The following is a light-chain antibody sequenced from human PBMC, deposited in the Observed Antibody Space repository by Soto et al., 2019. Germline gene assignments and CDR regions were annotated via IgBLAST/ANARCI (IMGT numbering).Light chain of an antibody. V-gene: IGKV3-20*01. CDR2: GAS. CDR3: QQYDRSPYT. J-gene: IGKJ2*01. CDR1: QIVNSND. Sequence: EIVLTQSPDTLSLSPGERATLSCRASQIVNSNDLAWYQHKPGQAPRLLIYGASSRPGGIPDKFSGRGSGTDFTVTINRLEPEDFAVYDCQQYDRSPYTFGQGTKLEI.